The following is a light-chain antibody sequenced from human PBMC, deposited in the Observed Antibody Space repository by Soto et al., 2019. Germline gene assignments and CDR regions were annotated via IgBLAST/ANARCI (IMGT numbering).Light chain of an antibody. CDR3: QQNKDWPGT. CDR1: QSVSYY. Sequence: EILMTQSPATLSVSPGERVTFSCRASQSVSYYLAWYQQKPGQAPGLLIYDASTRATGVPVRFSGSGSGTEFTLTFSSLQSEDFGVYYCQQNKDWPGTFGQGTKVDIK. CDR2: DAS. V-gene: IGKV3-15*01. J-gene: IGKJ1*01.